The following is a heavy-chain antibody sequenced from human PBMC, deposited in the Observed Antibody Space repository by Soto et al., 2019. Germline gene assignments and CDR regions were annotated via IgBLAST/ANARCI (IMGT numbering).Heavy chain of an antibody. CDR1: GYTFTSYY. CDR2: INPSGGST. CDR3: AREKGLYCRGCGCHGDWFDP. Sequence: GASVKVSCKASGYTFTSYYMHWVRQAPGQGLEWMGIINPSGGSTSYAQKFQGRVTMTRDTSTSTVYMELSSLRSEDTAVYYCAREKGLYCRGCGCHGDWFDPWSRGTLVTVSS. J-gene: IGHJ5*01. D-gene: IGHD2-15*01. V-gene: IGHV1-46*03.